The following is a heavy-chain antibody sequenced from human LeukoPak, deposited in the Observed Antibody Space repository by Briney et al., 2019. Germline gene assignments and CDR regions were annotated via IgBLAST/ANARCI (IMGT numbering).Heavy chain of an antibody. CDR3: VRDRDDYVWGSYPAGDY. Sequence: PGGSLRLSCAASGFTFSIYWMHWVRQAPGKGLVWVSRINSDGSSTSHADSVKGRFTISRDNAKNTLYLQMNSLRDEDTAVYYCVRDRDDYVWGSYPAGDYWGQGTLVTVSS. D-gene: IGHD3-16*02. CDR2: INSDGSST. V-gene: IGHV3-74*01. J-gene: IGHJ4*02. CDR1: GFTFSIYW.